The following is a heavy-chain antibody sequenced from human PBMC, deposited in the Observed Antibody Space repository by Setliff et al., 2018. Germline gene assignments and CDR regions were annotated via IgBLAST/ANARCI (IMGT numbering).Heavy chain of an antibody. D-gene: IGHD6-13*01. CDR2: IRSKSDSYAT. Sequence: GASVRLSCAASGFTFSGSAMYWVRQASGKGLEWVGRIRSKSDSYATIYAASVRGRFTISRDDSKNTAYLQMNGLKTEDTAVYYCAAAPAGSDVFDMWGQGTMVTVSS. J-gene: IGHJ3*02. V-gene: IGHV3-73*01. CDR3: AAAPAGSDVFDM. CDR1: GFTFSGSA.